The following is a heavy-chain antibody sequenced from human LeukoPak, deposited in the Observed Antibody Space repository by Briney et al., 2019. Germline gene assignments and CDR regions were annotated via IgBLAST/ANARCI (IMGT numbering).Heavy chain of an antibody. CDR2: IYSGGTT. D-gene: IGHD1-7*01. V-gene: IGHV3-66*01. CDR3: ATLTGTTFGWYYFDY. CDR1: GFTFSDYY. J-gene: IGHJ4*02. Sequence: GGSLRLSCAASGFTFSDYYMSWIRQAPGKGLEWVSVIYSGGTTYYADSVKGRFTISRDNSKNTLYLQMNSLRAEDTAVYYCATLTGTTFGWYYFDYWGQGTLVTVSS.